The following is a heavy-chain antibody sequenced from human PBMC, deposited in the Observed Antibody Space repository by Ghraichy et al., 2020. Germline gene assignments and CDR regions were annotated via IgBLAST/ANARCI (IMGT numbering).Heavy chain of an antibody. J-gene: IGHJ3*02. CDR1: GFTFSSYA. CDR3: ALLNNGRGSFDI. Sequence: SCAASGFTFSSYAMTWVRQAPAKGLEWVSFISDSGGRTAYADSVKGRCTISRDNSKNTLYLQMSSLRVEDTAVYYCALLNNGRGSFDIWGQGTMVAVSS. V-gene: IGHV3-23*01. CDR2: ISDSGGRT. D-gene: IGHD2-8*01.